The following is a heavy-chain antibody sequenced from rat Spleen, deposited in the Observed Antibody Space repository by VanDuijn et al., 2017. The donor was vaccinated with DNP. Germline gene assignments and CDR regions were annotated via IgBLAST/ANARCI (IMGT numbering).Heavy chain of an antibody. CDR1: GYSITSSYR. J-gene: IGHJ4*01. V-gene: IGHV3-3*01. CDR2: INSAGST. D-gene: IGHD1-6*01. CDR3: AREYTTDYYYEYAMDA. Sequence: EVQLQESGPGLVKPSQSLSLTCSVTGYSITSSYRWNWIRKFPGNKLEWMGYINSAGSTNYNPSLKSRISITRDTSKNQFFLQVNSVTTEDTATYYCAREYTTDYYYEYAMDAWGQGTSVTVSS.